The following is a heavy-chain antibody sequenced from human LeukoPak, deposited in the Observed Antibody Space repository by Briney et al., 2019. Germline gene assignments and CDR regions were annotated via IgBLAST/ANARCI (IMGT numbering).Heavy chain of an antibody. CDR1: GGSFSGYY. D-gene: IGHD2-2*01. CDR3: ARGGYCSSTSCYFFDY. J-gene: IGHJ4*02. CDR2: INDSGST. V-gene: IGHV4-34*01. Sequence: KPSETLSLTCAVYGGSFSGYYWSWIRQPPEKGLEWIGEINDSGSTNYNPSLKSRVTISVDTSKNQFSLKLSSVTAADTAVYYCARGGYCSSTSCYFFDYWGQGILVTVSS.